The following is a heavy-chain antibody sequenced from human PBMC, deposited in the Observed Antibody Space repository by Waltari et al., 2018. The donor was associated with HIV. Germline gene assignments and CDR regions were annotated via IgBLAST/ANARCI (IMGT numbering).Heavy chain of an antibody. V-gene: IGHV1-69*01. J-gene: IGHJ3*02. CDR2: IIPIFGTA. CDR1: GGTFSIYA. Sequence: QVQLVQSGAEVKKPGSSVKVSCKASGGTFSIYAFTWVRQAPGQGLEWMGGIIPIFGTANYAQKFQGRVTITADESTSTAYMELSSLRSEDTAVYYCARDRHYDYVWGSYRFDAFDIWGQGTMVTVSS. CDR3: ARDRHYDYVWGSYRFDAFDI. D-gene: IGHD3-16*02.